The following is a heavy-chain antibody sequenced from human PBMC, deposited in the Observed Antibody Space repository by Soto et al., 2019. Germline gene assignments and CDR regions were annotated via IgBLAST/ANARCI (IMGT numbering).Heavy chain of an antibody. Sequence: QVQLVESGGGVVQPGRSLRLSCAASGFTFSSYGMHWVRQAPGKGLEWVAVISYDGSNKYYADSVKGRFTISRDNSKNTLYLQMNSLRAEDTVVYYCAKDRSSASTNYYYGMDVWGQGTTVTVSS. CDR3: AKDRSSASTNYYYGMDV. J-gene: IGHJ6*02. V-gene: IGHV3-30*18. D-gene: IGHD6-19*01. CDR1: GFTFSSYG. CDR2: ISYDGSNK.